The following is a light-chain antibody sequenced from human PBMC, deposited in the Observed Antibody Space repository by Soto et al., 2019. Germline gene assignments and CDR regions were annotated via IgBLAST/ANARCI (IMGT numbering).Light chain of an antibody. CDR2: STF. Sequence: EIVMTQSPATLSVFPGERATLSCRASQSVSSNLAWYQQKPGQAPRLLIYSTFTRATGIPARFSGSGSGTEFTLTVSSLQSEDFAVYYCKQYDNWPLTFGGGTKVDIK. CDR3: KQYDNWPLT. CDR1: QSVSSN. V-gene: IGKV3-15*01. J-gene: IGKJ4*01.